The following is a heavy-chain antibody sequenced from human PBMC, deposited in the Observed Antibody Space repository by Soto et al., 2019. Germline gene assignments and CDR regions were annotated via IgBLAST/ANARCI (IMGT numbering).Heavy chain of an antibody. CDR3: APHVHCSGGSCHYDAFDI. D-gene: IGHD2-15*01. CDR1: GFIFGNYM. V-gene: IGHV3-23*01. Sequence: EVQLLESGGGLVQPGESLRLSCAFSGFIFGNYMMTWVRQVPGKGLEWVSTIRDGGESTYYADSVKGRFTISRDNSKNTLYLQMDSLGVEDTAVYYCAPHVHCSGGSCHYDAFDIRGQGTMVTVSS. J-gene: IGHJ3*02. CDR2: IRDGGEST.